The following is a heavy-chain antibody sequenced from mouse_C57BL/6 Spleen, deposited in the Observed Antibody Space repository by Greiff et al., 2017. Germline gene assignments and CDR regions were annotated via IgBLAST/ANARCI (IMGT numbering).Heavy chain of an antibody. V-gene: IGHV5-17*01. Sequence: EVHLVESGGGLVKPGGSLKLSCAASGFTFSDYGMHWVRQAPEKGLEWVAYISSGSSTIYYADTVKGLFTISRDNAKNTLFLQMTSLRSEDTAMYYCARRWLLKGYYAMDYWGQGTSVTVSS. CDR3: ARRWLLKGYYAMDY. CDR2: ISSGSSTI. D-gene: IGHD2-3*01. J-gene: IGHJ4*01. CDR1: GFTFSDYG.